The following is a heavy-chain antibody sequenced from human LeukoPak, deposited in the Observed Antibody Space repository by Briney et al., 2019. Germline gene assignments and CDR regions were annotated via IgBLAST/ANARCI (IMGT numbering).Heavy chain of an antibody. CDR1: GLSVSSNY. CDR3: ARGLDGSGTYYKVWFDP. J-gene: IGHJ5*02. D-gene: IGHD3-10*01. V-gene: IGHV3-66*01. Sequence: PGGSLRLSCAASGLSVSSNYMSWVRQAPGKGLEWVSVIYSGGSTYYADSVRGRFTISRDSSKNTLYLQMNSLRAEDTAVYYCARGLDGSGTYYKVWFDPWGQGTLVTVSS. CDR2: IYSGGST.